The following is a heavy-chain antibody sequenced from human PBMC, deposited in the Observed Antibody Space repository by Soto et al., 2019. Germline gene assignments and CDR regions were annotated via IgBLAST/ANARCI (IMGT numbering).Heavy chain of an antibody. Sequence: QVQLVESGGGVVQPGRSLRLSCAASGFTFSSYGMHWVRQAPGKGLGWVAVISYDGSNKYYADSVKGRFTISRDNSKNTLYLQMNSLRAEDTAVYYGAKIDYGDQEAFDIWGQGTMVTVSS. V-gene: IGHV3-30*18. J-gene: IGHJ3*02. CDR2: ISYDGSNK. D-gene: IGHD4-17*01. CDR1: GFTFSSYG. CDR3: AKIDYGDQEAFDI.